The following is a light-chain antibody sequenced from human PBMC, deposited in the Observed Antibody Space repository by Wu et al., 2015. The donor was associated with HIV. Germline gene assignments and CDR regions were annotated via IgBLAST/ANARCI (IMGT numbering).Light chain of an antibody. J-gene: IGKJ5*01. Sequence: AIQLTQSPSSLSASIGDRVNITCRASQDIFTYLAWYQQTPGKPPRVLIYDASTLRSGVSSRFSGSGSGADFTLTISGLQREDFAIYFCQQLNSFPLTFGQGSRLEI. CDR3: QQLNSFPLT. V-gene: IGKV1-13*02. CDR1: QDIFTY. CDR2: DAS.